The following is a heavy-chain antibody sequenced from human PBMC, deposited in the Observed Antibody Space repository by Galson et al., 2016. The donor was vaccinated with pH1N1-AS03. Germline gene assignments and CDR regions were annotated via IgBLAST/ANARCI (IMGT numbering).Heavy chain of an antibody. CDR3: ARRRREVLHDYDGMDV. CDR1: GYNFNTYW. D-gene: IGHD4/OR15-4a*01. Sequence: QSGAEVKKPGESLKLSCEGSGYNFNTYWIVWVRQMAGKGLECVGAIFPGDSDTRYCPSFEGQVTISAEKSLNTAYLQWTSLQASDTAIYYCARRRREVLHDYDGMDVWGQGTTVTVSS. V-gene: IGHV5-51*01. J-gene: IGHJ6*02. CDR2: IFPGDSDT.